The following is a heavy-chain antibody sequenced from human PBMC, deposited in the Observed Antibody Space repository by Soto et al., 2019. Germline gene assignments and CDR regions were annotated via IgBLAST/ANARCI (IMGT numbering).Heavy chain of an antibody. D-gene: IGHD3-3*01. CDR1: GFTFSSYA. J-gene: IGHJ4*02. V-gene: IGHV3-30-3*01. CDR3: ARDKSDLYDFWSGYPFDY. Sequence: GGSLRLSCAASGFTFSSYAMHWVRQAPGKGLEWVAVISYDGSNKYYADSVKGRFTISRDNSKNTLYLQMNSLRAEDTAVYYCARDKSDLYDFWSGYPFDYWGQGTLVTVSS. CDR2: ISYDGSNK.